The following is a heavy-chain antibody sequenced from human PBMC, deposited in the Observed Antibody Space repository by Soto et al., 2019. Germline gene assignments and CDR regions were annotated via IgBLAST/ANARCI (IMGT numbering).Heavy chain of an antibody. Sequence: QVQLVQSGAEVKKPGSSVKVSCKASGGTFSSYAISWVRQAPVQGLEWMGGLIPIFGTANYAQTFQGRVTIPANYSTSTAYLELSSRRSDDTAVYYCARDLSTIVATKYYYYGMDVWGQGTTATVCS. V-gene: IGHV1-69*12. J-gene: IGHJ6*02. D-gene: IGHD5-12*01. CDR1: GGTFSSYA. CDR3: ARDLSTIVATKYYYYGMDV. CDR2: LIPIFGTA.